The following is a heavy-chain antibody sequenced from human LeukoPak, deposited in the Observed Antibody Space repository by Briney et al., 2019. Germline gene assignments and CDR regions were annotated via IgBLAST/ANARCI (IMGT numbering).Heavy chain of an antibody. CDR2: MNPNSGNT. CDR3: ARGRRLTGYYDFDY. D-gene: IGHD3-9*01. J-gene: IGHJ4*02. V-gene: IGHV1-8*02. Sequence: ASVKVSCKASGYIFTDNHIHWVKQAPGQGLEWMGWMNPNSGNTGYAQKFQGRVTMTRNTSISTAYMELSSLGSEDTAVYCCARGRRLTGYYDFDYWGQGTLVTVSS. CDR1: GYIFTDNH.